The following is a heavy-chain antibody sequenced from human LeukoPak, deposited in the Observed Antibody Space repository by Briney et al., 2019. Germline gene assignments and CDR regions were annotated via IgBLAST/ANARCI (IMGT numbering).Heavy chain of an antibody. D-gene: IGHD2-2*01. V-gene: IGHV4-4*07. CDR2: IYSSGST. J-gene: IGHJ4*02. Sequence: SETLSLTCTVSGGSISSYYWSWIRQPAGKGLEWIGRIYSSGSTNYNPSLKSRVSMSVDTSKNQFSLKVRSVTASDTAVYYCAGEAGHGYAPVWGQGILVTVSS. CDR1: GGSISSYY. CDR3: AGEAGHGYAPV.